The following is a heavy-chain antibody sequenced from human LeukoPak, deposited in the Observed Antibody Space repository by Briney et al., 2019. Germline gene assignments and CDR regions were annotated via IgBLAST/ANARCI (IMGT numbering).Heavy chain of an antibody. D-gene: IGHD3-22*01. CDR3: ARSRRYDSSGYFDY. CDR2: IYYSGST. J-gene: IGHJ4*02. CDR1: GGSVSSGSYY. Sequence: PSETLSLTCTVSGGSVSSGSYYWSWIRQPPGKGLEWIGYIYYSGSTNYNPSLKSRVTISVDTSKNQFSLKLSSLTAADTAVYYCARSRRYDSSGYFDYWGQGTLVTVSS. V-gene: IGHV4-61*01.